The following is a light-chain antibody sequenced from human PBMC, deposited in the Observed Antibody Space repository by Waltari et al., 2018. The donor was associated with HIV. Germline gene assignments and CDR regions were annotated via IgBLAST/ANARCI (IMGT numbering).Light chain of an antibody. J-gene: IGLJ2*01. CDR2: DVS. V-gene: IGLV2-14*03. CDR3: SSYTSSSTLV. CDR1: SSDVGGSHS. Sequence: QSALTQPASVSGSPGHSITISCTGTSSDVGGSHSVPWYQQHPGKTPKLMIYDVSNRPSGVSNRFSGSKSCNTASLTISGLQAEDEADYYCSSYTSSSTLVFGGGTKLTVL.